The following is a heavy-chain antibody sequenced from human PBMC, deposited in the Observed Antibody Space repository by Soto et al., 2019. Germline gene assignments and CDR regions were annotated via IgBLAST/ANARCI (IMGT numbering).Heavy chain of an antibody. CDR3: ARGLLWFGGGLYYFDY. V-gene: IGHV4-34*01. Sequence: QVQLQQWGAGLLKPSETLSLTCAVNGGSLSGYYWSWIRQPPGKGLEWIGKISHSGSTTYNPSLKSRVTISLDTSKNQFSLNLSSVTAADTAVYYCARGLLWFGGGLYYFDYWGQGILVTVSS. CDR2: ISHSGST. CDR1: GGSLSGYY. D-gene: IGHD3-10*01. J-gene: IGHJ4*02.